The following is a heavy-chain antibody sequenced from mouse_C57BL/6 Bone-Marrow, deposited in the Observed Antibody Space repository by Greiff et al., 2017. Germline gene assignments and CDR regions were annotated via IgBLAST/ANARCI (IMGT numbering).Heavy chain of an antibody. CDR1: GFSLTSYG. Sequence: VKVEESGPGLVAPSQSLSITCTVSGFSLTSYGVDWVRQSPGKGLEWLGVIWGVGSTNYNSALKSRLSISKDNSKSQVFLKMNSLQTDDTAMYYCASEGYHYAMDYWGQGTSVTVSS. CDR2: IWGVGST. D-gene: IGHD2-2*01. CDR3: ASEGYHYAMDY. V-gene: IGHV2-6*01. J-gene: IGHJ4*01.